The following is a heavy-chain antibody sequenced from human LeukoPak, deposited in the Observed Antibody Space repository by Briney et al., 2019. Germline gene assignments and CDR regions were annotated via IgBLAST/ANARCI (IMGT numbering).Heavy chain of an antibody. V-gene: IGHV3-23*01. Sequence: GGSLRLSCAASGFTFSSYPMSWVRQAPGKGLEWVSAISGSGGSTYYADSVKGRFTISRDNSKNTLYLQMNSLRAEDTAVYYCARDPNNDWGWFDPWGQGTLVTVSS. J-gene: IGHJ5*02. CDR2: ISGSGGST. CDR1: GFTFSSYP. CDR3: ARDPNNDWGWFDP. D-gene: IGHD2-21*01.